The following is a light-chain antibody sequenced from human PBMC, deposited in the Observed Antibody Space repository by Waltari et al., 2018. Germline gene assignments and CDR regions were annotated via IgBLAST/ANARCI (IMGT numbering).Light chain of an antibody. CDR2: GKN. Sequence: SSELTQDPAVSVALGQTVRITCQGDRLRSYYASWYQQKPGQAPVLVIYGKNNRPSGIPDRFSGSSSGNTASLTIPGAQAEDEADYYCNSRDSSGNHYVFGTGTKVTVL. V-gene: IGLV3-19*01. CDR3: NSRDSSGNHYV. J-gene: IGLJ1*01. CDR1: RLRSYY.